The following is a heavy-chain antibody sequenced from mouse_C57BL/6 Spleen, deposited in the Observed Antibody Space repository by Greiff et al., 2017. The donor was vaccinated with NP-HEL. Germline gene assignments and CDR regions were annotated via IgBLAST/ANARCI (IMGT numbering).Heavy chain of an antibody. D-gene: IGHD2-4*01. V-gene: IGHV1-76*01. CDR2: IYPGSGNT. J-gene: IGHJ3*01. CDR1: GYTFTDYY. Sequence: QVQLQQSGAELVRPGASVKLSCKASGYTFTDYYINWVKQRPGQGLEWIARIYPGSGNTYYNEKFKGKATLTAEKSSSTAYMQLSSLTSEDSAVYFCARYYDYMEAWFAYWGQGTLVTVSA. CDR3: ARYYDYMEAWFAY.